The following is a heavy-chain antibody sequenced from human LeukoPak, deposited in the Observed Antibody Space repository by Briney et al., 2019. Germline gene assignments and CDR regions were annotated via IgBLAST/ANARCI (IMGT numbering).Heavy chain of an antibody. J-gene: IGHJ4*02. CDR1: GGSISSSSYY. CDR2: IHYSGST. D-gene: IGHD5-18*01. Sequence: TSETLSLTCTVSGGSISSSSYYWGWIRQPPGKGLEWIGNIHYSGSTYYNPSLKSRVTISVDTSKNQFSLKVSSVTAADTAVYYCARDLGGYSYGLWGQGTLVTVSS. CDR3: ARDLGGYSYGL. V-gene: IGHV4-39*02.